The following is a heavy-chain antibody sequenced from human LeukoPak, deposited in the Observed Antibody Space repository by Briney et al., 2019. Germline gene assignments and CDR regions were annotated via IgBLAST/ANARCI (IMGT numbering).Heavy chain of an antibody. J-gene: IGHJ4*02. CDR2: ISGSGGST. D-gene: IGHD4-17*01. CDR3: ASQDYGDYVRYFDY. Sequence: GGSLRLSCAASGFTVSSNYMSWVRQAPGKGLEWVSAISGSGGSTYYADSVKGRFTISRDNSKNTLYLQMNSLRAEDTAVYYCASQDYGDYVRYFDYWGQGTLVTVSS. V-gene: IGHV3-23*01. CDR1: GFTVSSNY.